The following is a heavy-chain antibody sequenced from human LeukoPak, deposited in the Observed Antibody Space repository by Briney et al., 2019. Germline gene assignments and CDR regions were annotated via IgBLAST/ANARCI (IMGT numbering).Heavy chain of an antibody. CDR2: ISSGGSSL. D-gene: IGHD4-17*01. CDR1: GFTITDSW. J-gene: IGHJ4*02. Sequence: PGGSLRLSCAASGFTITDSWMHWVRQAPGKGLVWVSRISSGGSSLDYADSVKGRFTISRDVAKNTLYLQMSSLRPEDTAVYYCAREADKGDYPMHSWGQGTLVSVSS. CDR3: AREADKGDYPMHS. V-gene: IGHV3-74*01.